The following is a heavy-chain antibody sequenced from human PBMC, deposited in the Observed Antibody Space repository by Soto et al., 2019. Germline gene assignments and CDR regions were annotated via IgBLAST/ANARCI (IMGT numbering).Heavy chain of an antibody. Sequence: QLQLQESSPGLVKPWETLCLTCSVSGDSINSDSYYWGWIRQPPGKGLEWIGSIYYRGNTYYNPSLKTRVTISLDKSKSPFSLKLNSVTAADSAVYFCARLEGLATISYYFDYWGQGTLVTVSS. J-gene: IGHJ4*02. CDR1: GDSINSDSYY. V-gene: IGHV4-39*01. D-gene: IGHD3-9*01. CDR2: IYYRGNT. CDR3: ARLEGLATISYYFDY.